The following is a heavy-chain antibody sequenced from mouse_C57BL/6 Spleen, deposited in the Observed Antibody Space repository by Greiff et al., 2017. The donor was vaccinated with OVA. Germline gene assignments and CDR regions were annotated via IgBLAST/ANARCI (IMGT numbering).Heavy chain of an antibody. J-gene: IGHJ2*01. CDR1: GFNIKDYY. D-gene: IGHD1-1*01. Sequence: VQLQQSGAELVKPGASVKLSCTASGFNIKDYYMHWVKQRTEQGLEWIGRIDPEDGETKYAPKFQGKATITADTSSNTAYLQLSSQTSEDTAVYYCARDYYGSSSYYFDYWGQGTTLTVSS. CDR3: ARDYYGSSSYYFDY. V-gene: IGHV14-2*01. CDR2: IDPEDGET.